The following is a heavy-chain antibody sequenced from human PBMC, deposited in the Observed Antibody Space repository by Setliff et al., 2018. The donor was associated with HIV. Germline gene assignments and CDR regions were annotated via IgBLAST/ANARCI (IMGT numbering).Heavy chain of an antibody. V-gene: IGHV4-31*03. CDR3: ARVYYYGSPHMDV. D-gene: IGHD3-10*01. CDR1: GGSISSGGYY. J-gene: IGHJ6*03. CDR2: IYYSGST. Sequence: PSETLSLTCTVSGGSISSGGYYWSWIRQHPGKGLEWSGYIYYSGSTYYNPSLKSRVTISVDTSKNQFSLKLSSVTAADTAVYYCARVYYYGSPHMDVWGKGTTVTVSS.